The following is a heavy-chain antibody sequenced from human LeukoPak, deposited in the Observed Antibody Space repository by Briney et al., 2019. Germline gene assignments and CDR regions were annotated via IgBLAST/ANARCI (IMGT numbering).Heavy chain of an antibody. J-gene: IGHJ4*02. CDR3: ASGGGPRGGYSYGYHLY. CDR1: GFTVSSNY. CDR2: IYSGGST. D-gene: IGHD5-18*01. V-gene: IGHV3-53*01. Sequence: GGSLRLSCAASGFTVSSNYMSWVRQAPGKGLEWVSVIYSGGSTYYADSVKGRFTISRDNSKNTLYLQMNSLRAEDAAVYYCASGGGPRGGYSYGYHLYWGQGTLVTVSS.